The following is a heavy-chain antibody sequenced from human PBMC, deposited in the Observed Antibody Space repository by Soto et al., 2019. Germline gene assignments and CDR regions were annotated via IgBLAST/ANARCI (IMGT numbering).Heavy chain of an antibody. J-gene: IGHJ4*02. CDR1: GGTFSSYA. CDR2: IVPISDTT. V-gene: IGHV1-69*05. D-gene: IGHD3-3*01. Sequence: SVKVSCKASGGTFSSYAISWVRQAPGQGLEWMGGIVPISDTTKYAQKLQGRVTMTTDTSTSTAYMELRSLRSDDTAVYYCASVRFLEWLLDYWGQGTLVTVSS. CDR3: ASVRFLEWLLDY.